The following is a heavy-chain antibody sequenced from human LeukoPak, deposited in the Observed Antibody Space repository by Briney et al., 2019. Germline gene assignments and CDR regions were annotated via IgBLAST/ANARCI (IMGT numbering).Heavy chain of an antibody. CDR3: ASMVATGYFDY. J-gene: IGHJ4*02. V-gene: IGHV1-69*06. CDR2: IIPIFGTA. D-gene: IGHD5-12*01. CDR1: GGTFSSYA. Sequence: ASVKVSCKASGGTFSSYAISWVRQAPGQGLEWMGGIIPIFGTANYAQKFQGRVTITADKSTSTAYMELSSLRSEDTAVYYCASMVATGYFDYWGQGTLVTVSS.